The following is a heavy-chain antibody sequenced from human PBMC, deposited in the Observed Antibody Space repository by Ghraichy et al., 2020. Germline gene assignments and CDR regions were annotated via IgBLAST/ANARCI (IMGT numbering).Heavy chain of an antibody. V-gene: IGHV1-8*01. CDR1: GYTFTSYD. J-gene: IGHJ3*02. D-gene: IGHD1-26*01. Sequence: ASVKVSCKASGYTFTSYDINWVRQATGQGLEWMGWMNPNSGNTGYAQKFQGRVTMTRNTSISTAYMELSSLRSEDTAVYYCARGLLGGATPDDAFDIWGQGTMVTVSS. CDR3: ARGLLGGATPDDAFDI. CDR2: MNPNSGNT.